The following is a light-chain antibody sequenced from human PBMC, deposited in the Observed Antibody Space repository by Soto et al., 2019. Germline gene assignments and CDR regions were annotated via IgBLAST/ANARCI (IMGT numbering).Light chain of an antibody. J-gene: IGLJ1*01. CDR2: EVT. CDR3: CSYTSSRTYV. CDR1: SSDVGAYIY. V-gene: IGLV2-14*01. Sequence: LTQPASVSGSPGQSITISCTGTSSDVGAYIYVSWYQHHPGKAPKVMIYEVTNRPSGVSDRFSGSKSGNTASLTISGLQAEDEADYYCCSYTSSRTYVFGTGTKV.